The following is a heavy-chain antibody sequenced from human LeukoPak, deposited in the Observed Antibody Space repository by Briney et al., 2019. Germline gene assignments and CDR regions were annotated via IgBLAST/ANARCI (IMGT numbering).Heavy chain of an antibody. CDR1: GFTFSSHW. CDR2: INADGSGT. Sequence: GGSLRLSCAASGFTFSSHWMHWVRQAPGKGLVWVSRINADGSGTTYADSVKGRFTISRDNAKNTLYLQMNSLRAEDTAVYYCARGPRSANFFAGDYWGQGPLVTVSS. D-gene: IGHD3-3*01. V-gene: IGHV3-74*01. J-gene: IGHJ4*02. CDR3: ARGPRSANFFAGDY.